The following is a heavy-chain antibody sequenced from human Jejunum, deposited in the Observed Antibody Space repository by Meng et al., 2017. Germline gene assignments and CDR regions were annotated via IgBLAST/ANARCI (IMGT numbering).Heavy chain of an antibody. V-gene: IGHV3-23*04. CDR1: GFTFSSYA. D-gene: IGHD3-10*01. J-gene: IGHJ5*02. CDR2: ISGSGGST. Sequence: VQLVAVGGGWGRPGESLGLSCAASGFTFSSYAMSWVRQAPGKGLDWVAAISGSGGSTAHAYSVKGRFTISRDNAENTVYLQMNTLSAEDTGVYFCAREESHTGWFDPWGQGTLVTVSS. CDR3: AREESHTGWFDP.